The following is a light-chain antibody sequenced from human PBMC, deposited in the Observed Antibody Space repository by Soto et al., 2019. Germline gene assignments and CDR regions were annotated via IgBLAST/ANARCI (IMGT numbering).Light chain of an antibody. CDR2: YDR. V-gene: IGLV3-21*04. CDR1: NIGSKS. Sequence: SYELTQPPSVSAAPGEPARITCGGNNIGSKSVHWYQQKPGQAPILVISYDRDRPSGFPDRFSGFNSGNTATLIISGVEAGDEADYYCQVWDSGSDHVVFGGGTKVTVL. J-gene: IGLJ2*01. CDR3: QVWDSGSDHVV.